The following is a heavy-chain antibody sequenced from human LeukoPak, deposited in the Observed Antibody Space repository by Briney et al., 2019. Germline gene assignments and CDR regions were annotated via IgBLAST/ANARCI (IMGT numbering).Heavy chain of an antibody. Sequence: GRSLRLSCAASEFTFSSYAMHWVRQAPGKGLEWVAVISYDGSNEYYADSVKGRFTISRDKSKNTLYLQMNSLGVEDTAVYYCARAGRYNYFDYWGQGTLVTVSS. D-gene: IGHD5-24*01. V-gene: IGHV3-30*04. CDR3: ARAGRYNYFDY. CDR1: EFTFSSYA. J-gene: IGHJ4*02. CDR2: ISYDGSNE.